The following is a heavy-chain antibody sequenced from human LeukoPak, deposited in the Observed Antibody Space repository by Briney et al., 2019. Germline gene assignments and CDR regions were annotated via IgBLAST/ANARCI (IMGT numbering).Heavy chain of an antibody. CDR3: AKDSMRYYDSSGYYSDY. CDR2: ISGSGGST. D-gene: IGHD3-22*01. Sequence: GGSLRLSCAASGFTFTSYAMSWVRQAPGKGLEWVSVISGSGGSTYYADSVKGRFTISRDNSKKTLYLQMNSLRAEDTAVYYCAKDSMRYYDSSGYYSDYWGQGTLVTVSS. J-gene: IGHJ4*02. V-gene: IGHV3-23*01. CDR1: GFTFTSYA.